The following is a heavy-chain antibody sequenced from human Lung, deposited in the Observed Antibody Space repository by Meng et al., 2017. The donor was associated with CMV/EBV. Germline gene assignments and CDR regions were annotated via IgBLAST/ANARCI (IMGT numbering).Heavy chain of an antibody. Sequence: SCAASGFTFSSYWMHWVRQAPGKGLEWIGEINPSGSTNYNPSLKSRVTISVDTSKNQFSLRLSSVTAADTALYYCARGILPQRGSTVPTPDYWGQGTXVTVSS. D-gene: IGHD4-11*01. CDR2: INPSGST. CDR3: ARGILPQRGSTVPTPDY. CDR1: GFTFSSYW. J-gene: IGHJ4*02. V-gene: IGHV4-34*01.